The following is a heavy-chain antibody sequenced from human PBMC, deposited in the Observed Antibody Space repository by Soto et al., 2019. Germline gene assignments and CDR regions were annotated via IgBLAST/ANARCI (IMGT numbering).Heavy chain of an antibody. V-gene: IGHV3-21*01. CDR3: AAEISTSRHTGGGYYYYYYMDG. D-gene: IGHD2-2*01. CDR1: GFTFSSYG. CDR2: IWSDSNYI. J-gene: IGHJ6*03. Sequence: PGGSLRLSCAASGFTFSSYGMHWVRQAPGKGLEWVAAIWSDSNYIYYADSVKGRFTISRDYAKNSLYLQMNSLRAEDTAVYYCAAEISTSRHTGGGYYYYYYMDGWGKGTTVTVSS.